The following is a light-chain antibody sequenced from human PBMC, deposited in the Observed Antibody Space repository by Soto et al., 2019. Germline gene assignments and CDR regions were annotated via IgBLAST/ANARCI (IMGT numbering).Light chain of an antibody. CDR1: SSEVGGYNY. V-gene: IGLV2-14*01. Sequence: QSLLTHPASLSGSPGQSITISCTGTSSEVGGYNYVSWYQQHPGKAPKLMIYEVSNRPSGVSNRFSGSKSGNTASLTISGLQAEDEADYYCSSYTSSSTLDVFGTGTKVTVL. CDR2: EVS. J-gene: IGLJ1*01. CDR3: SSYTSSSTLDV.